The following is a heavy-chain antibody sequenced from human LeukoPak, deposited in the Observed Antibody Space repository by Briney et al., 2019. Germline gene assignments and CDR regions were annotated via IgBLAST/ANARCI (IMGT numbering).Heavy chain of an antibody. CDR1: GGSISNHY. CDR3: ARHGSGTYYNSYGAFDI. J-gene: IGHJ3*02. D-gene: IGHD3-10*01. V-gene: IGHV4-59*08. CDR2: LYYSGST. Sequence: SETLSLTCTVSGGSISNHYWCWIRQTPGKGLEWIGYLYYSGSTNYNPSLKSQVTISLDASKKQFSLKLRSVTAADTAVYYCARHGSGTYYNSYGAFDIWGQGTMVTVSS.